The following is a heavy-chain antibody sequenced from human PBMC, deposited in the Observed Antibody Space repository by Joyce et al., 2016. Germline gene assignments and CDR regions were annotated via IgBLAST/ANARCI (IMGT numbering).Heavy chain of an antibody. CDR2: ISGSGGSI. V-gene: IGHV3-23*01. D-gene: IGHD6-6*01. Sequence: EVQLLESGGGLVQPAGSLRLSCAASGFTFSSYAMSWVRQAQGKGLEWVSVISGSGGSIYDADSVKGRFTFSRDNSKNTLYLKMNSLRAEDTAVYYCAKVAEGSAVYFYYMDVWGKGTTVTVSS. CDR3: AKVAEGSAVYFYYMDV. J-gene: IGHJ6*03. CDR1: GFTFSSYA.